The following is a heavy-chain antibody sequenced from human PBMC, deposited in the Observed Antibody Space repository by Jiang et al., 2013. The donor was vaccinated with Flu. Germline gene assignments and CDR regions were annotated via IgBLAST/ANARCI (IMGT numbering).Heavy chain of an antibody. CDR2: ISSASSYI. J-gene: IGHJ6*02. V-gene: IGHV3-21*06. CDR3: VRDSVAQIIKWEMDPVGNLFYGLDV. Sequence: QLVESGGGLVRPGGSLRLSCTASGIPFNNYAVLWVRQAPGRGLEWVSYISSASSYIYYADSMRGRFTISRDHAKNSVYLQMHSLRAEDTAVYYCVRDSVAQIIKWEMDPVGNLFYGLDVWGQGTTVTVSS. D-gene: IGHD1-26*01. CDR1: GIPFNNYA.